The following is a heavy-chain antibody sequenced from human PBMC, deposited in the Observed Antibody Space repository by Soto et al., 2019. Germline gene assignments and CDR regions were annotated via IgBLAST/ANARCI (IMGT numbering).Heavy chain of an antibody. J-gene: IGHJ6*02. CDR2: IGGLTDST. D-gene: IGHD3-3*01. CDR1: GFTFSSYA. CDR3: AKVNTIFGVESYYYGMDV. V-gene: IGHV3-23*01. Sequence: GGSLRLSCAASGFTFSSYAMTWVRQAPGKGLEWISTIGGLTDSTYYAESAKGRFTISRDNSRNTLYLQLNSLSAEDTAIYYCAKVNTIFGVESYYYGMDVWGQGTSVTVSS.